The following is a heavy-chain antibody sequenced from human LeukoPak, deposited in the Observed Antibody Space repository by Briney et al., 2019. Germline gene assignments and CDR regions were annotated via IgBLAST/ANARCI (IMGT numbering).Heavy chain of an antibody. Sequence: SVKVSCKASGGTFSSYAISWVRQAPGQGLEWMGGIIPIFGTANYAQKFQGRVTITADESTSTAYMELSSLRSEDTAVYYCASLDYDSSGYLTYYYYGMDVWGQGTTVTVSS. D-gene: IGHD3-22*01. CDR1: GGTFSSYA. J-gene: IGHJ6*02. CDR2: IIPIFGTA. V-gene: IGHV1-69*13. CDR3: ASLDYDSSGYLTYYYYGMDV.